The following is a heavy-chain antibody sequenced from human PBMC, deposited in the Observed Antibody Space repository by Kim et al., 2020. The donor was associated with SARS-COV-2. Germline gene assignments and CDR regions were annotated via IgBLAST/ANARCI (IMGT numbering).Heavy chain of an antibody. CDR2: ISGSGGST. V-gene: IGHV3-23*01. CDR1: GFTFSSYA. Sequence: GGSLRLSCAASGFTFSSYAMSWVRQAPGKGLEWVSAISGSGGSTYYADSVKGRFTISRDNSKNTLYLQMNSLRAEDTAVYYCAKDRMRGVVSGGFDYWGQGTLVTVSS. CDR3: AKDRMRGVVSGGFDY. J-gene: IGHJ4*02. D-gene: IGHD3-3*01.